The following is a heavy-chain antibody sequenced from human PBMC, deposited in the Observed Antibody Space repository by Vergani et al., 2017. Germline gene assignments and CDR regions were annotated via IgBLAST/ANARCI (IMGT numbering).Heavy chain of an antibody. J-gene: IGHJ5*02. CDR3: ARVVGSSWSGGWFDP. CDR1: GFTFSSYW. V-gene: IGHV3-7*04. Sequence: EVQLVESGGGLVQPGGSLRLSCAASGFTFSSYWMSWVRQAPGKGLEWVANIKQDGSEKYYVDSVKGRFTISRDNAKNSLYLQMNSLRAEDTAVYYCARVVGSSWSGGWFDPWGQGTLVTVSS. CDR2: IKQDGSEK. D-gene: IGHD6-13*01.